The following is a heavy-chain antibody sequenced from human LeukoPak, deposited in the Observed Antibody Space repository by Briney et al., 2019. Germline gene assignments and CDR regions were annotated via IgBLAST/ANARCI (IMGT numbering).Heavy chain of an antibody. Sequence: ASVKVSCKASGYNFIDYYMQWVRQAPGQGLEWMGWINPNSGGTSYAQKFQGRVTMTRDTSIRTVYMELSRLRSDDTAVYYCARDQENNWFDPWGQGALVTVS. V-gene: IGHV1-2*02. CDR2: INPNSGGT. CDR1: GYNFIDYY. CDR3: ARDQENNWFDP. J-gene: IGHJ5*02.